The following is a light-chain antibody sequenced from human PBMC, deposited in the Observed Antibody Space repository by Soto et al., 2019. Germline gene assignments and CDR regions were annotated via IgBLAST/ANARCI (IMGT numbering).Light chain of an antibody. J-gene: IGKJ4*01. CDR2: GAS. CDR3: QQYGSSPLT. CDR1: QTVSSNF. Sequence: EIVLTQSPGTLSLSPGERATLSCRASQTVSSNFLAWFQQKPGQAPRFVIYGASSRATGIPDRFSGSGSGTDFTLTISRLEPEDFAVYYSQQYGSSPLTFGGGPKVEIK. V-gene: IGKV3-20*01.